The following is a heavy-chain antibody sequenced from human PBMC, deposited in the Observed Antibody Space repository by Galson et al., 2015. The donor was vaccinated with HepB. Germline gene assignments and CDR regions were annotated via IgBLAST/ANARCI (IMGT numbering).Heavy chain of an antibody. CDR1: GGTFSSYA. CDR2: IIPIFGTA. Sequence: SVKVSCKASGGTFSSYAISWVRQAPGQGLEWMGGIIPIFGTANYAQKFQGRVTITADESTSTAYMELSSLRSEDTAVYYCARDIIVVVAATGYYYYGMDVWGQGTTVTVSS. D-gene: IGHD2-15*01. CDR3: ARDIIVVVAATGYYYYGMDV. J-gene: IGHJ6*02. V-gene: IGHV1-69*13.